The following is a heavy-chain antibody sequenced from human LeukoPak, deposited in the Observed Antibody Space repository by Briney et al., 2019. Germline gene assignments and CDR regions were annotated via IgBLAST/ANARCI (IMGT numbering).Heavy chain of an antibody. J-gene: IGHJ4*02. Sequence: SENLSLTCAVYGGSFSGYYWSWIRQPPGKGLEWIGEINHSGSTNYNPSLKSRVTISVDTSKNQFSLKLSSVTAADTAVYYCARRSAHYYGSGSYPYWGQGTLVTVSS. CDR1: GGSFSGYY. D-gene: IGHD3-10*01. CDR2: INHSGST. V-gene: IGHV4-34*01. CDR3: ARRSAHYYGSGSYPY.